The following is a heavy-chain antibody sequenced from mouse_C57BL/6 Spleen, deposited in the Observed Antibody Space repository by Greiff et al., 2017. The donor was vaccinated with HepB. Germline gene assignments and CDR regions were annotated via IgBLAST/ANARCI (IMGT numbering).Heavy chain of an antibody. CDR3: ARDSSGYGAMDY. J-gene: IGHJ4*01. D-gene: IGHD3-2*02. Sequence: VQLQQSGPELVKPGASVKISCKASGYAFSSSWMNWVKQRPGKGLEWIGRIYPGDGDTNYNGKFKGKATLTADKSSSTAYMQLRSRTSEDSAVYFCARDSSGYGAMDYWGQGTSVTVSS. V-gene: IGHV1-82*01. CDR1: GYAFSSSW. CDR2: IYPGDGDT.